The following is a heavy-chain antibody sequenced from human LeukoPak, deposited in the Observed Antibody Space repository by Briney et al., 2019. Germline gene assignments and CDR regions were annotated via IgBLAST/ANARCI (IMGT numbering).Heavy chain of an antibody. D-gene: IGHD3-10*01. J-gene: IGHJ6*03. V-gene: IGHV4-59*01. CDR1: GGSISSYH. Sequence: SETLSLTCTVSGGSISSYHWSWIRQPPGKGLEWIGFFYYSGSTNYNPSLKSRVTISVDTSKNQFSLKLSSVTAADTAVYYCARAPYGSATNNYYMDIWGKGTTVTVSS. CDR2: FYYSGST. CDR3: ARAPYGSATNNYYMDI.